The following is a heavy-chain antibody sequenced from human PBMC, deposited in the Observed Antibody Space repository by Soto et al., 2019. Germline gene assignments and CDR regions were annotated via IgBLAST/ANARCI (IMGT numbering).Heavy chain of an antibody. V-gene: IGHV1-46*03. J-gene: IGHJ6*03. CDR3: AREARIVLVVADRGYMDV. D-gene: IGHD2-15*01. Sequence: QVQLVQSGAAVKKPGASVKVSCKSSGYTFTSYYLHWVRQDPGQGLEWMGIVNPSGGSTSYAQKFQGRVTMTRDTSASTVYMELSSLRSEDPAVYYCAREARIVLVVADRGYMDVWGKGTTVNGSS. CDR1: GYTFTSYY. CDR2: VNPSGGST.